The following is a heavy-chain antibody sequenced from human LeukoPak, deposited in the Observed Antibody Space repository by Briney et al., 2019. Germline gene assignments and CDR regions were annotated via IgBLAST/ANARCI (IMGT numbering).Heavy chain of an antibody. V-gene: IGHV3-30-3*01. D-gene: IGHD3-3*01. CDR3: ARQFRLRFLEWLLFPDY. J-gene: IGHJ4*02. CDR2: ISYDGSNK. Sequence: PGGSLRLSCAASGFTFSSYAMHWVRQAPGKGLEWVAVISYDGSNKYYADSVKGRFTISRDNSKNTLYLQMNSLRAEDTAVYYCARQFRLRFLEWLLFPDYWGQGTPATVSS. CDR1: GFTFSSYA.